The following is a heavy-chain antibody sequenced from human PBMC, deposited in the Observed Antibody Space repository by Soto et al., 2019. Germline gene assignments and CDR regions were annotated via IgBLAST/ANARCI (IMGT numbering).Heavy chain of an antibody. CDR1: GFTFSDYY. D-gene: IGHD6-13*01. CDR3: ARIITAAGGWPYFDL. Sequence: QVQLVESGGGLVKPGGSLRLSCAASGFTFSDYYMSWIRQAPGKGLEWVSYINSSSSYTNYSDSGKGRFTISRDNAKNSPYLQMNSPSAYDTAVYYCARIITAAGGWPYFDLWGRGTLVTVSS. CDR2: INSSSSYT. V-gene: IGHV3-11*05. J-gene: IGHJ2*01.